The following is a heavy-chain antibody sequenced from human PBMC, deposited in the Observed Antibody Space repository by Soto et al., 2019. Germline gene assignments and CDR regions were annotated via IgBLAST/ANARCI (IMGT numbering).Heavy chain of an antibody. CDR1: GFRFSDHY. CDR3: AREWSTWDDWYFDL. J-gene: IGHJ2*01. CDR2: ISGGGTTT. D-gene: IGHD1-26*01. Sequence: GGSLRLTCAASGFRFSDHYMTWIRQAPGKGLEWVSKISGGGTTTYYADSVKGRFTISRDNSKNTVYLQMNSLRAEDTAVYYCAREWSTWDDWYFDLWGRGTLVTVSS. V-gene: IGHV3-11*01.